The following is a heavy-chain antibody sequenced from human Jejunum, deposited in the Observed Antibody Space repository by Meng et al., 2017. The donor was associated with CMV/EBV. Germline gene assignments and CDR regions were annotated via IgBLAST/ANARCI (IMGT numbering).Heavy chain of an antibody. J-gene: IGHJ5*02. D-gene: IGHD1-26*01. CDR1: AGPISGYY. V-gene: IGHV4-4*07. CDR3: ARESGSYYWFDP. Sequence: QVLLQGSGPGLVKASTPLSLPCFVCAGPISGYYWSWIRQPAGKGLEWIGRIYTSGSTHYNPSLKSRLTMSVDLAKNQISLKLSSVTAADTAVYYCARESGSYYWFDPWGQGTLVTVSS. CDR2: IYTSGST.